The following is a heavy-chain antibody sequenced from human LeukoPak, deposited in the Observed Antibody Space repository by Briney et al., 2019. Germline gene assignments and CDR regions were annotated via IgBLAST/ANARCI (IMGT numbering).Heavy chain of an antibody. J-gene: IGHJ4*02. Sequence: AGGSLRLSCAASGFTFDDYAMHWVRQAPGKGLEWVSGISWNSGSIGYADSVKGRFTISRDNAKNSLYLQMNSLRAEDTAVYYCASWETFGGVYAPFDYWGQGTLVTVSS. CDR3: ASWETFGGVYAPFDY. CDR2: ISWNSGSI. V-gene: IGHV3-9*01. CDR1: GFTFDDYA. D-gene: IGHD3-16*01.